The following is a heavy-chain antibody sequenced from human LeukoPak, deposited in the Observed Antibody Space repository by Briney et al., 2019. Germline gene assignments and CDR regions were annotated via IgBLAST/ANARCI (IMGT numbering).Heavy chain of an antibody. D-gene: IGHD3-22*01. V-gene: IGHV4-39*01. CDR3: ARGPHYYDSSGYYYWWFDP. Sequence: SETLSLTCTVSGGSISSSSYYWGWIRQPPGKGLEWIGSIYYSGSTYHNPSLKSRVTISVDTSKNQFSLKLSSVTAADTAVYYCARGPHYYDSSGYYYWWFDPWGQGTLVTVSS. J-gene: IGHJ5*02. CDR1: GGSISSSSYY. CDR2: IYYSGST.